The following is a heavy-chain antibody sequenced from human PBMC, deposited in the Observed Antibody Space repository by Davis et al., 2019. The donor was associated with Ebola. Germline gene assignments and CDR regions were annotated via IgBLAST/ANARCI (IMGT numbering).Heavy chain of an antibody. D-gene: IGHD6-19*01. CDR1: GFTFSSYA. CDR3: AKDQWLTIGYYYGMDV. V-gene: IGHV3-23*01. Sequence: GGSLRLSCVASGFTFSSYAMSWVRQAPGKGLEWVSAISGSGGSTYYADSVKGRFTISRDNSKNTLYLQMNSLRAEDTAVYYCAKDQWLTIGYYYGMDVWGQGTTVTVSS. J-gene: IGHJ6*02. CDR2: ISGSGGST.